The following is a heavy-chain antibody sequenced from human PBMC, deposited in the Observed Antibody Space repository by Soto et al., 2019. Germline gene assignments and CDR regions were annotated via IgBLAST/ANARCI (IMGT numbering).Heavy chain of an antibody. CDR1: GGTFSSYA. V-gene: IGHV1-69*06. Sequence: QVQLVQSGAEVKKPGSSVKVSCKASGGTFSSYAISWVRQAPGQGLEWVGGIIPIFGTANYAQKFQGRVTITADKSTCTAYMELSSLRYEDTAVYYCARDAIASSGYDGLGYGMDVWGQGTTVTVSS. J-gene: IGHJ6*02. CDR2: IIPIFGTA. D-gene: IGHD5-12*01. CDR3: ARDAIASSGYDGLGYGMDV.